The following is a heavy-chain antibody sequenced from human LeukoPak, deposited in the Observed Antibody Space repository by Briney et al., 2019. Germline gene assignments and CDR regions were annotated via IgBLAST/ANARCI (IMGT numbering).Heavy chain of an antibody. Sequence: ASVKVSCKASGYTFTGYYMHWVRQAPGQGLEWMGRIIPILGIANYAQKFQGRVTITADKSTSTAYMELSSLRSEDTAVYYCARVDVEMATMENYWGQGTLVTVSS. V-gene: IGHV1-69*04. D-gene: IGHD5-12*01. CDR1: GYTFTGYY. CDR2: IIPILGIA. CDR3: ARVDVEMATMENY. J-gene: IGHJ4*02.